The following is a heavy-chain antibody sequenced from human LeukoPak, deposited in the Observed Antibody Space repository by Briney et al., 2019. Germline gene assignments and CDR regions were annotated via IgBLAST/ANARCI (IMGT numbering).Heavy chain of an antibody. V-gene: IGHV3-64*01. CDR2: ISSNGGST. J-gene: IGHJ3*02. CDR3: ARGVGGNDDAFDI. CDR1: GFTFSSYA. D-gene: IGHD4-23*01. Sequence: GGSLRLSCAASGFTFSSYAMHWVRQAPGKGLEYVSAISSNGGSTYYANSVKGRFTISRDNSKNTLYLQMGSLRAEDMAVYYCARGVGGNDDAFDIWGQGTMVTVSS.